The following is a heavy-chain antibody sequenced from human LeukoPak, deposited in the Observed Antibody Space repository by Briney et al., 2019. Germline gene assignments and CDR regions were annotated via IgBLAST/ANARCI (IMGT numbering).Heavy chain of an antibody. J-gene: IGHJ4*02. CDR2: SDYSGST. CDR3: ARLNGGN. CDR1: GGSISTYY. V-gene: IGHV4-59*08. Sequence: KPSETLSLTCTVSGGSISTYYWSWIRQPPGKGLEWIGYSDYSGSTAYNPSLNGQVAVSLDTSKNQFSLKLRSVTAADTAVYYCARLNGGNWGPGIMVTVSS. D-gene: IGHD4-23*01.